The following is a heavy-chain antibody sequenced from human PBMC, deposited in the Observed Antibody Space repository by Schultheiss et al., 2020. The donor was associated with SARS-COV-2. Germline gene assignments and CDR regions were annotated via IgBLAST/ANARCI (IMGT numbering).Heavy chain of an antibody. Sequence: SQTLSLTCTVSGDSISSYYWSWIRQPPGKGLEWIGYIYYSGSTNYNPSLKSRVTISVDTSKNQFSLKLSSVTAADTAVYYCARWGRITIFGVVISNNWFDPWGQGTLVTVSS. V-gene: IGHV4-59*12. J-gene: IGHJ5*02. D-gene: IGHD3-3*01. CDR2: IYYSGST. CDR3: ARWGRITIFGVVISNNWFDP. CDR1: GDSISSYY.